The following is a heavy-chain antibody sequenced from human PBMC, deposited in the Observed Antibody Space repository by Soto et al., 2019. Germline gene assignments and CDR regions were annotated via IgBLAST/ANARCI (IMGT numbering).Heavy chain of an antibody. CDR2: ISYDGNNK. CDR3: AKERLSGNSSGWYWYFDL. V-gene: IGHV3-30*18. Sequence: QVQVLESGGGVVQPGRSLRLSCAASGFTLSSYGMHWVRQAPGKGLESVAVISYDGNNKYYADSVKGRFTISRDNSKNTLYLQMNSLRAEDTAVYYCAKERLSGNSSGWYWYFDLWGRGTLVTVSS. J-gene: IGHJ2*01. D-gene: IGHD6-19*01. CDR1: GFTLSSYG.